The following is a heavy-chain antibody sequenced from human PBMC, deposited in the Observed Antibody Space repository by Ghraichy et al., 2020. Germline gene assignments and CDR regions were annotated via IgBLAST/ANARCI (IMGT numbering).Heavy chain of an antibody. CDR1: GFTFSSYA. Sequence: GGSLRLSCAASGFTFSSYAMSWVRQAPGKGLEWVSAISGSGGSTYYADSVKGRFTISRDNSKNTLYLQMNSLRAEDTAVYYCAKDTGDCGGDCYAEYFQHWGQGTLVTVSS. D-gene: IGHD2-21*02. V-gene: IGHV3-23*01. CDR2: ISGSGGST. CDR3: AKDTGDCGGDCYAEYFQH. J-gene: IGHJ1*01.